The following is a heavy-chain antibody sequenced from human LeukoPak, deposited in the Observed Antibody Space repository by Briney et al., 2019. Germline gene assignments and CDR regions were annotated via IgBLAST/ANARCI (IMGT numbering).Heavy chain of an antibody. J-gene: IGHJ6*03. Sequence: SSETLSLTCCISGGSICSYYWSWIRQPPGKGLEWIGYIYYSGSTNYNPSLKSRVTISVDTSKNQFSLRLASVTAADTAVYYCARGGSYYDFWSGYYDYYYYMDVWGKGTTVTVSS. CDR1: GGSICSYY. CDR2: IYYSGST. D-gene: IGHD3-3*01. V-gene: IGHV4-59*01. CDR3: ARGGSYYDFWSGYYDYYYYMDV.